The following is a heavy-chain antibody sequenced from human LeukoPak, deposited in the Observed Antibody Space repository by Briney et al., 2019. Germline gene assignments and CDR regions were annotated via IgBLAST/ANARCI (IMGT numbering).Heavy chain of an antibody. CDR2: ISYDGSNK. J-gene: IGHJ4*02. CDR3: AKITGGSYYNYFDY. Sequence: PGGSLRLSCAASGFAASGFTFSTYGMHWVRQAPGKGLEWVAVISYDGSNKYYADSVKGRFTISRDNPKNTLYLQMNSLRAEDTAVYYCAKITGGSYYNYFDYWGQGTLVTVSS. CDR1: FAASGFTFSTYG. D-gene: IGHD1-26*01. V-gene: IGHV3-30*18.